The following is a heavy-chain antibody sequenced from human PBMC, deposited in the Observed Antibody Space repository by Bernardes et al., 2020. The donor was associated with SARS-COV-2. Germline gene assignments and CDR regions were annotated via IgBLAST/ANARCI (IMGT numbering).Heavy chain of an antibody. CDR1: GFTFSNYI. Sequence: GALRLSCAVSGFTFSNYIMSWVRQAPGKGLEWVSAISGSGGITSYADSVKGRFTISRDRSKNTLYLQMNSLRAEDTAVYYCAKDSYTRTPGLWGQGTLVTVSS. CDR3: AKDSYTRTPGL. CDR2: ISGSGGIT. D-gene: IGHD6-13*01. J-gene: IGHJ4*02. V-gene: IGHV3-23*01.